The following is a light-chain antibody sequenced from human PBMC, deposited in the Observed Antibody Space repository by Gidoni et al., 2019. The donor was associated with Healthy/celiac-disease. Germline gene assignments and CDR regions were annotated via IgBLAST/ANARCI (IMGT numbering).Light chain of an antibody. V-gene: IGKV3-20*01. Sequence: EIVLTQSPVTLSLSPGERATLSCRASQSVSSSYLAWYQQKPGQAPRLLIYGASSRATGIPDRVSGSGSGTDFTLTISRLEPEDFAVYYCQQYGSSPPKTFXPXTKVDIK. CDR3: QQYGSSPPKT. CDR1: QSVSSSY. J-gene: IGKJ3*01. CDR2: GAS.